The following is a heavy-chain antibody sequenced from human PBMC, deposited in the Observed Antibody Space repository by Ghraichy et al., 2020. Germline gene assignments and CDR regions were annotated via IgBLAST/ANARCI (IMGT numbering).Heavy chain of an antibody. CDR2: INPKSGGT. D-gene: IGHD1-26*01. Sequence: ASVKVSCQASGYTFTDFYMHWVRQAHGQGLECMGWINPKSGGTIYAQRFQGRVTMTRDTSINTVYMELSGLRSDDTAVYYCATGGSNHFDYWGQGTLVTVSS. J-gene: IGHJ4*02. V-gene: IGHV1-2*02. CDR3: ATGGSNHFDY. CDR1: GYTFTDFY.